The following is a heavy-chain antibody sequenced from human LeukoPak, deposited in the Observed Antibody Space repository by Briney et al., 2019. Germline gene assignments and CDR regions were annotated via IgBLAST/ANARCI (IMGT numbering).Heavy chain of an antibody. Sequence: GGPLRLSCAASGFTFNGYEMNWVRQAPGKGLEWVSHITTSGTTTYYAESVKGRFTISRDNAKNSLYLQMNSLRAEDTAVYYCARAQYCSGGSCSFDSWGQGTLVTVSS. J-gene: IGHJ4*02. D-gene: IGHD2-15*01. CDR1: GFTFNGYE. CDR2: ITTSGTTT. V-gene: IGHV3-48*03. CDR3: ARAQYCSGGSCSFDS.